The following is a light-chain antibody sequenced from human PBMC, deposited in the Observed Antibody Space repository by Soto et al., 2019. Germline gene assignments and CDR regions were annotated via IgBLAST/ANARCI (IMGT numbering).Light chain of an antibody. J-gene: IGKJ4*01. Sequence: EIKMTQSPATPSVSPGERATLSCRASQSISSNLAWYQQKPGQAPRLLIYGASTRATGIPDRFSGSGSGTEFTLTISSLQSEDFAVYYCQQYNNWSLTLGGGTKGDIK. V-gene: IGKV3-15*01. CDR1: QSISSN. CDR3: QQYNNWSLT. CDR2: GAS.